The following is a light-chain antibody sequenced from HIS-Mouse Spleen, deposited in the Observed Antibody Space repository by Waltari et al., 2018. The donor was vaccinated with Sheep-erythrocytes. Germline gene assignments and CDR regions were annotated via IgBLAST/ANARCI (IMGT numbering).Light chain of an antibody. J-gene: IGLJ1*01. CDR3: CSYAGSYNHV. Sequence: QSPLTQPRSVSGSPGQSVTISCTGPSSDVGGYNYVSWYQQHPGKAPKLMIYDVSKRPSGVPDRFSGSKSGNTASLTISGLQAEDEADYYCCSYAGSYNHVFATGTKVTVL. CDR1: SSDVGGYNY. V-gene: IGLV2-11*01. CDR2: DVS.